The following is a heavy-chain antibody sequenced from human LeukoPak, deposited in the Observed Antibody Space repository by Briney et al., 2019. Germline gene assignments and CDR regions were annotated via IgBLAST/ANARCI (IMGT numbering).Heavy chain of an antibody. CDR3: ARDAKFEAGDFDI. J-gene: IGHJ3*02. D-gene: IGHD2-21*01. CDR2: ISYDGSNK. CDR1: GFTFSSYA. Sequence: GRSLRLSCAASGFTFSSYAMHSVRQAPGNGLEWVAFISYDGSNKYYADSVKGRFTISRDNFKNTLYLQMNGLRAEDTAVYYCARDAKFEAGDFDIWGQGTMVTVSS. V-gene: IGHV3-30*04.